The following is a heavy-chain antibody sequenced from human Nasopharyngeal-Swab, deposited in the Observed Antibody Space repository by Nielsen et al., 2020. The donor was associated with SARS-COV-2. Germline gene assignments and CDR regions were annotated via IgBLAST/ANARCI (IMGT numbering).Heavy chain of an antibody. V-gene: IGHV3-48*03. J-gene: IGHJ4*02. CDR1: GFTFSNYE. Sequence: GGSLRLSCAASGFTFSNYEMNWVRQAPGKGLEWASYITGISSTIYYADSVRGRFTISRDNAKNSLYLQMNSLRAEDTAVYYCARVGQLGFSYFDYWGQGTLVTVSS. CDR2: ITGISSTI. D-gene: IGHD6-6*01. CDR3: ARVGQLGFSYFDY.